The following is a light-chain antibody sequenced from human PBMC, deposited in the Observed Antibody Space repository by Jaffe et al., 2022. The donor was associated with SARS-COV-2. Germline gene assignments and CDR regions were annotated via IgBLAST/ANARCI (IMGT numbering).Light chain of an antibody. J-gene: IGKJ4*01. CDR3: QQRLNWPR. Sequence: DIVLTQSPATLSLSPGDRATLSCRASQSVTNYLAWYQQKPGQAPRLLIYDASTRATGIPARFSGSGSGTDFTLTISSLEPEDFAIYYCQQRLNWPRFGGGTKVEIK. V-gene: IGKV3-11*01. CDR2: DAS. CDR1: QSVTNY.